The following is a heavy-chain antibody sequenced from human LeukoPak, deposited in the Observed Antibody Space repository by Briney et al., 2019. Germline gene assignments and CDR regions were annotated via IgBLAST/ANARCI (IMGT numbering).Heavy chain of an antibody. Sequence: SGPTLVKPTQTLTLTCTFSGFSLSTSGVGVGWIRQPPGKALEWLALIYSDGDKRYSPSLKSRLTITKDTSKNQVVLTMTNMDPVDTATYYCAHLHTYYYDSSGYYRLSYYFDYWGQGTLVTVSS. J-gene: IGHJ4*02. D-gene: IGHD3-22*01. CDR3: AHLHTYYYDSSGYYRLSYYFDY. CDR1: GFSLSTSGVG. V-gene: IGHV2-5*02. CDR2: IYSDGDK.